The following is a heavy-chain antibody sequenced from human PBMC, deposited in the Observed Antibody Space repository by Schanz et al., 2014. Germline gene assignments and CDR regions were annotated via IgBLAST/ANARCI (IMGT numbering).Heavy chain of an antibody. CDR1: GFTFSTYA. CDR3: AKVREWWPYYFDY. V-gene: IGHV3-23*04. CDR2: ISAGGTNI. Sequence: VQLVESGGGMVQPGRSLRLSCAASGFTFSTYAMTWVRQAPGKGLEWVSSISAGGTNIYYADSVKGRFTLSRDNSKNTLFLQMNSLRAEDTAVYYCAKVREWWPYYFDYWGQGTLVTVSS. D-gene: IGHD2-15*01. J-gene: IGHJ4*02.